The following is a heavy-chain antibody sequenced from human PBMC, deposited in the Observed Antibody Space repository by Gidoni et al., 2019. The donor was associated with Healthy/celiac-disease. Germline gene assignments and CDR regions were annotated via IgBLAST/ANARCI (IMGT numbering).Heavy chain of an antibody. CDR3: AIGGGQWGYFDY. D-gene: IGHD6-19*01. J-gene: IGHJ4*02. Sequence: EVQLVESVGGLVKPGGSLRLYCAASGSTFSSYSRAWVRQAPGKGREGVSSFSSSSSYIYYAGSVKGRFTISRDNCKNWLYLQMNSLRVEDTAVYYCAIGGGQWGYFDYWGQGTLVTVSS. CDR1: GSTFSSYS. V-gene: IGHV3-21*01. CDR2: FSSSSSYI.